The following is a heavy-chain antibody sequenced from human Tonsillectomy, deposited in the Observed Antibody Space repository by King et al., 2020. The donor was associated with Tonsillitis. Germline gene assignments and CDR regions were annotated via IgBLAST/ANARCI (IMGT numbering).Heavy chain of an antibody. V-gene: IGHV3-21*01. J-gene: IGHJ4*02. Sequence: VQLVESGGGLVKPGDSLRLSCAASGFTFSNYGMNWVRQAPGKGLEWVASISSSSGYIHSADSLKGRFTISRDNAKNSLYLQINSLRADDTAIYYCARLVQAPAAFDYWGQGTLVTVSS. D-gene: IGHD1-1*01. CDR2: ISSSSGYI. CDR1: GFTFSNYG. CDR3: ARLVQAPAAFDY.